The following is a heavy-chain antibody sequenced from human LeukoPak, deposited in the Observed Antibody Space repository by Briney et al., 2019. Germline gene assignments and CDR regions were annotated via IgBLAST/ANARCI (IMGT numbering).Heavy chain of an antibody. V-gene: IGHV4-4*02. CDR3: ARLLSVDCFDP. CDR1: GGSISSSNW. D-gene: IGHD2/OR15-2a*01. CDR2: IYHSGST. Sequence: SETLSLTCAVSGGSISSSNWWSWIRQPPGKGLEWIGEIYHSGSTYYNPSLKSRVTISADTSKNQFSLKLSSVTAADTAVYYCARLLSVDCFDPWGQGTLVTVSS. J-gene: IGHJ5*02.